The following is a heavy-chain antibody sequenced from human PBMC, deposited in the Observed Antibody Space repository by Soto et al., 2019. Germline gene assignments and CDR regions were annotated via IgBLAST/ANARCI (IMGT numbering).Heavy chain of an antibody. J-gene: IGHJ4*02. CDR1: GASITSTTYF. Sequence: SETLSLTCSLSGASITSTTYFWAWIRQPPGKGLEWFGSIYYSGKTHYNPSLKSRTTRSVDRSRNQFSLQVSSVTAADTAVYYCAKNLPRTGRFDYWGQGTVVT. CDR2: IYYSGKT. V-gene: IGHV4-39*01. CDR3: AKNLPRTGRFDY.